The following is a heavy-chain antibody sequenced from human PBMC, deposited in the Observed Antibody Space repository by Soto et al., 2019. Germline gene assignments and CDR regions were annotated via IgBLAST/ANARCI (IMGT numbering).Heavy chain of an antibody. Sequence: GASVKVSCKASGYTFTSYDINWGRQAAGQGLEWLGWMDPNSGSTGYAQNFQGRVTMTRNISINTAHMELSSLRSEDTAVYYCARERKFDFWRKGLDVWGQGTTVTVSS. V-gene: IGHV1-8*01. CDR3: ARERKFDFWRKGLDV. CDR1: GYTFTSYD. D-gene: IGHD3-3*01. J-gene: IGHJ6*02. CDR2: MDPNSGST.